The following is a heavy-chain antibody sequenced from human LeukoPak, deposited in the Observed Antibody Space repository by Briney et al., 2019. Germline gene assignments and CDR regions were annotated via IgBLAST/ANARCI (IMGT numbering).Heavy chain of an antibody. J-gene: IGHJ3*02. CDR1: GYTFTRHY. V-gene: IGHV1-46*01. CDR2: INPSSGGT. Sequence: ASVKVSCEASGYTFTRHYMNWVRQAPGQGLEWMGKINPSSGGTGYVQKFQGRVTMTRDTSTSTVYMELTSLRSEDTAVYYCARDGLYCTNGVCSSDIWGQGTLVTVSS. D-gene: IGHD2-8*01. CDR3: ARDGLYCTNGVCSSDI.